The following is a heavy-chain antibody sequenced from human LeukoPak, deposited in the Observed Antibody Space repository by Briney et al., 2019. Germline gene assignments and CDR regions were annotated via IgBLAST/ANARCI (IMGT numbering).Heavy chain of an antibody. CDR2: INHSGST. Sequence: PSETLSLTCAVYGGSFSGYYWSWIRQPPGKGLEWIGEINHSGSTNYNPSLKSRVTISVDTSKNQFSLKLSSVTAADTAVYYCAGGRYYGSGSYPIRRGSYYFDYWGQGTLVTVSS. CDR1: GGSFSGYY. D-gene: IGHD3-10*01. V-gene: IGHV4-34*01. CDR3: AGGRYYGSGSYPIRRGSYYFDY. J-gene: IGHJ4*02.